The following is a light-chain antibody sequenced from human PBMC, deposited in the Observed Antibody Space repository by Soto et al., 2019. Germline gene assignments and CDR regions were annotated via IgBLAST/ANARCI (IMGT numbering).Light chain of an antibody. CDR2: GNS. CDR3: QSYDSSLSGVV. Sequence: QSVLTQPPSVFGAPGQRVTISSTGSSSNIGAGYDVHWYQQLPGTAPKLLIYGNSNRPSGVPDRFSGSKSGTSASLAITGLQAEDEADYYCQSYDSSLSGVVFGGGTKLTVL. V-gene: IGLV1-40*01. J-gene: IGLJ2*01. CDR1: SSNIGAGYD.